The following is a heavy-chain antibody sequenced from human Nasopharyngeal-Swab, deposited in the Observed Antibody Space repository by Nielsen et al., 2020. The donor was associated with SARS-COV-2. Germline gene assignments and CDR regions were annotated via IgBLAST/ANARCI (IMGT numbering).Heavy chain of an antibody. J-gene: IGHJ6*02. V-gene: IGHV4-39*01. CDR1: GGSISSNNYY. Sequence: SETLSLTCTVSGGSISSNNYYWGWIRQPPGKGLEWIGSIYYSGTTYHNPSLKSRVALSVDTSKNQFSLDLSSVTAADTAVYYCARSSAQEAGHYYYYYDMNVWGQGTTVTVSS. D-gene: IGHD6-25*01. CDR2: IYYSGTT. CDR3: ARSSAQEAGHYYYYYDMNV.